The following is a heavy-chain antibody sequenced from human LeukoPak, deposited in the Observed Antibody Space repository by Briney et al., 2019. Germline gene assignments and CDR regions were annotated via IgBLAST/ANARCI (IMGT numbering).Heavy chain of an antibody. CDR3: ARVKALATQAAGTDY. D-gene: IGHD6-13*01. J-gene: IGHJ4*02. V-gene: IGHV4-34*01. CDR1: GGSISNYY. Sequence: SETLSLTCTVSGGSISNYYWSWIRQPPGKGLEWIGEINHSGSTNYNPSLKSRVTISVDTSKNQFSLKLSSVTAADTAVYYCARVKALATQAAGTDYWGQGTLVTVSS. CDR2: INHSGST.